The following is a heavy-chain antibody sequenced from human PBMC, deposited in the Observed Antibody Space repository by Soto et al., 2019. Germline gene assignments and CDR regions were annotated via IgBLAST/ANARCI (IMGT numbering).Heavy chain of an antibody. D-gene: IGHD4-17*01. J-gene: IGHJ4*02. CDR2: VYNSGTT. Sequence: PSETLSLTCSVSGGSVSNKTYYWSWIRQPPGKRLEWIGYVYNSGTTNYNPSHKSRVTISVDLSKNQFSLRLISVTTADTALYYCSRTTAVPNTLRSRYFFDYWGQGTLVTVSS. CDR1: GGSVSNKTYY. V-gene: IGHV4-61*01. CDR3: SRTTAVPNTLRSRYFFDY.